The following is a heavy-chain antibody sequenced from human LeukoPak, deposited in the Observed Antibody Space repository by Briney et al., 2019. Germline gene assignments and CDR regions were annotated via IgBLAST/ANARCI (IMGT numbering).Heavy chain of an antibody. Sequence: PSETLSLTXTVSGGSIRSYYWSWIRQPPGKGLEWIGYIYYSGSTNYNPSLKSRVTISVDTSKNQFSLKLSSVTAADTAVYYCARVLRLGKFVDYWGQGTLVTVSS. CDR2: IYYSGST. V-gene: IGHV4-59*01. CDR3: ARVLRLGKFVDY. J-gene: IGHJ4*02. D-gene: IGHD3-16*01. CDR1: GGSIRSYY.